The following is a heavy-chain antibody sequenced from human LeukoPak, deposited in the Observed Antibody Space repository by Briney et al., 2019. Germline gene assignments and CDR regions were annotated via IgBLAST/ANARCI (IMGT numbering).Heavy chain of an antibody. CDR1: GFTFSSYS. Sequence: PGGSLRLSCAASGFTFSSYSMNWVRQAPGKGLEWASSISSSSSYIYYADSVKGRFTISRDNAKNSLYLQMNSLRAEDTAVYYCARGGPGIAVANFDYWGQGTLVTVSS. D-gene: IGHD6-19*01. CDR2: ISSSSSYI. J-gene: IGHJ4*02. CDR3: ARGGPGIAVANFDY. V-gene: IGHV3-21*01.